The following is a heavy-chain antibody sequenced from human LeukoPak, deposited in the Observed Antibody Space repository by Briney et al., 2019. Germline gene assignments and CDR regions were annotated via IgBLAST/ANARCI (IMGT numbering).Heavy chain of an antibody. D-gene: IGHD5-12*01. CDR3: ARGYSGYDSAFDI. V-gene: IGHV4-59*01. CDR2: IYYSGST. Sequence: SETLSLTCTVSGGSISSYYWSWIRQPPGKGLEWIGYIYYSGSTNYNPSLKSRVTISVDTSKNQFSLKLSSVTAADTAVYYCARGYSGYDSAFDIWGQGTKVTVSS. J-gene: IGHJ3*02. CDR1: GGSISSYY.